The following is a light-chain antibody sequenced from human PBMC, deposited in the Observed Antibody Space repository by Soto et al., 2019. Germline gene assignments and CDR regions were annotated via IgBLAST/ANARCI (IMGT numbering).Light chain of an antibody. V-gene: IGLV2-8*01. Sequence: QSVLTQPPSASGSPGQSVTISCTGTSSDVGGSNYVSWYQQHPGKAPKLMIYEVSKRPSGVPDRFSGSKSGNTASLTDSGLQAEDEADYYWSSYAGSKNWVFCGRSQLTVL. CDR3: SSYAGSKNWV. CDR2: EVS. CDR1: SSDVGGSNY. J-gene: IGLJ3*02.